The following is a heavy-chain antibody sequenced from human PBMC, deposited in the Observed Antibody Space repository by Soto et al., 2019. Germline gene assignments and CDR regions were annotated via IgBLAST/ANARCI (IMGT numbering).Heavy chain of an antibody. D-gene: IGHD3-22*01. J-gene: IGHJ4*02. Sequence: SVKVSCKASGGTFSSYAISWVRQAPGQGLEWMGGIIPIFGTANYAQKFQGRVTITADESTSTAYMELSSLRSEDTAVYYCGSSLYYYDSSGYYLDYWGQGTLVTVSS. V-gene: IGHV1-69*13. CDR2: IIPIFGTA. CDR3: GSSLYYYDSSGYYLDY. CDR1: GGTFSSYA.